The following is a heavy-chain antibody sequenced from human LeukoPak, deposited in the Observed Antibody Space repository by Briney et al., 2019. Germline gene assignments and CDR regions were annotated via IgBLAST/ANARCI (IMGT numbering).Heavy chain of an antibody. D-gene: IGHD6-19*01. J-gene: IGHJ6*02. CDR3: ARHIAVAYYYYGMGV. CDR2: IYPGDSDT. CDR1: GYSFTSYW. V-gene: IGHV5-51*01. Sequence: GESLKISCKGSGYSFTSYWIGWVRQMPGKGLEWMGIIYPGDSDTRYSPSFQGQVTISADKSISTAYLQWSSLKASDTAMYYCARHIAVAYYYYGMGVWGQGTTVTVSS.